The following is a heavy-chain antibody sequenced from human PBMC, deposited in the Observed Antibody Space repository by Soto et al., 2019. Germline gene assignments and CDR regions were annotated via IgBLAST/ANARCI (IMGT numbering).Heavy chain of an antibody. CDR3: ARTALPRGVIKVDGDDY. CDR1: GFIFSDYA. D-gene: IGHD3-10*01. V-gene: IGHV3-21*01. Sequence: EVQLVESGGGLVKPGGSLRLSCAASGFIFSDYAMNWVRQAPGKGLEWVSSISSSSRYIYYADLVQGRFTIARDDAKDSLYLQMHSLRAEDTAVYYCARTALPRGVIKVDGDDYWGQGTLVTVSS. J-gene: IGHJ4*02. CDR2: ISSSSRYI.